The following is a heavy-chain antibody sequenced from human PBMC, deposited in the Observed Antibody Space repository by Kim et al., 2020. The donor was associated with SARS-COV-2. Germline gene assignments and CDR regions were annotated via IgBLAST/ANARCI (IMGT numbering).Heavy chain of an antibody. V-gene: IGHV4-34*01. CDR3: ASIEVAGPKSSWAPYYYYYGMDV. CDR2: INHSGST. D-gene: IGHD6-19*01. Sequence: SETLSLTCAVYGGSFSGYYWSWIRQPPGKGLEWIGEINHSGSTNYNPSLKSRVTISVDTSKNQFSLKLSSVTAADTAVYYCASIEVAGPKSSWAPYYYYYGMDVWGQGTTVTVSS. CDR1: GGSFSGYY. J-gene: IGHJ6*02.